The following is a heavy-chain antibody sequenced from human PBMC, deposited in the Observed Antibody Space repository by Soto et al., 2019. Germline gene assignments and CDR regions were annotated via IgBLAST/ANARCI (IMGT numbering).Heavy chain of an antibody. CDR1: GFTFSSYS. CDR2: ISSSSSYI. V-gene: IGHV3-21*01. Sequence: PGGSLRLSCAASGFTFSSYSMNWVRRAPGKGLEWVSSISSSSSYIYYADSVKGRFTVSRDNAKNSVYLDMNSLSAEDTAVYYCARESEDLTSNFDYWGQGTLVT. J-gene: IGHJ4*02. CDR3: ARESEDLTSNFDY.